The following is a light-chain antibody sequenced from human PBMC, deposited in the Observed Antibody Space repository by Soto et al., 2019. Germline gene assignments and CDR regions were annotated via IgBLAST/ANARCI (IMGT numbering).Light chain of an antibody. CDR2: EGS. CDR1: SSDVGSYNL. V-gene: IGLV2-14*02. Sequence: QSALTQPASVSGSPGQSITISCTGTSSDVGSYNLVSWYQQHPGKAPKLMIYEGSKRPSGVSNRFSGSKSGNTASLTISGLQAEDEADYYCQSYDSSLSAVFGGGTQLTVL. J-gene: IGLJ7*01. CDR3: QSYDSSLSAV.